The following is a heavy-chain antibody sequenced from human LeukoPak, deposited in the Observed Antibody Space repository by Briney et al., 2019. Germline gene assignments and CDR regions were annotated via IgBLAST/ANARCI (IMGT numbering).Heavy chain of an antibody. CDR2: IIPILRIA. J-gene: IGHJ3*02. CDR1: GGTFNDYA. Sequence: SVKVSCKASGGTFNDYAINWVRPAPGQGLEWMGRIIPILRIANYAQKFQGRVTITADKSTSTAYLELSSLRSEDTAMYYCASSVDVDAFDIWGQGTMVTVSS. D-gene: IGHD6-25*01. CDR3: ASSVDVDAFDI. V-gene: IGHV1-69*04.